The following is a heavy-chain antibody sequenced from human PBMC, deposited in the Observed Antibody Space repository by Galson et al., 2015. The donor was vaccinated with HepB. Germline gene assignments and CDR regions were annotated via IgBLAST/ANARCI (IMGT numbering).Heavy chain of an antibody. CDR3: ARVLRYDPGEYFDY. V-gene: IGHV4-30-4*01. CDR2: IYYSGST. CDR1: GGSISSGDYY. J-gene: IGHJ4*02. Sequence: TLSLTCTVSGGSISSGDYYWSWIRQPPGKGLEWIGYIYYSGSTYYNPSLKSRVTISVDTSKNQFSLKLSSVTAADTAVYYCARVLRYDPGEYFDYWGQGTLVTVSS. D-gene: IGHD7-27*01.